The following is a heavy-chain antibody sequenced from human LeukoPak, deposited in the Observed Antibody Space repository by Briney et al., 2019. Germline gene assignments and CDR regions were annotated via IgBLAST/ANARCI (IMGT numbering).Heavy chain of an antibody. CDR3: ARNVVVPAATILNWFDP. Sequence: SETLSLTCTVSGGSISSYYWSWIRRPAGKGLEWIGRIYTSGSTNYNPSLKSRVTMSVDTSKNQFSLKLSSVTAADTAVYYCARNVVVPAATILNWFDPWGQGTLVTVSS. CDR1: GGSISSYY. CDR2: IYTSGST. J-gene: IGHJ5*02. V-gene: IGHV4-4*07. D-gene: IGHD2-2*01.